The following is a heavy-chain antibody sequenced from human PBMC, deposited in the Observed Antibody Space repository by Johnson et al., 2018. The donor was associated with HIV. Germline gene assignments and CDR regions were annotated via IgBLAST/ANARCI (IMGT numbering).Heavy chain of an antibody. D-gene: IGHD2-2*02. CDR2: IKEDGSEK. V-gene: IGHV3-7*05. Sequence: VQLVESGGGLVQPGGSLRLSCAASGFTFSNAWMSWVRQAPGKGLEWVANIKEDGSEKYYVDSVKGRFTISRDNAKNSLYLQMNSLRAEDTAVYYCARDGRCTGITCYTTAFDIWGQGTMVTVSS. CDR3: ARDGRCTGITCYTTAFDI. J-gene: IGHJ3*02. CDR1: GFTFSNAW.